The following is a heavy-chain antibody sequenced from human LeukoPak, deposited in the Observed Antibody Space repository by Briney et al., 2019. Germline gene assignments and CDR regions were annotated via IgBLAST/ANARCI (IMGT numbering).Heavy chain of an antibody. V-gene: IGHV3-53*01. D-gene: IGHD2-2*01. CDR3: ARGPRGCGSTDCSDYFDH. J-gene: IGHJ4*02. CDR2: IYSGGDT. Sequence: GGSLRLSCAASGFTFSSYAMSWVRQAPGKGLKGVSVIYSGGDTYYADSVKGRFTISRDKNTLYLQMNSLRADDTAVYYCARGPRGCGSTDCSDYFDHWGQGTLVTVSS. CDR1: GFTFSSYA.